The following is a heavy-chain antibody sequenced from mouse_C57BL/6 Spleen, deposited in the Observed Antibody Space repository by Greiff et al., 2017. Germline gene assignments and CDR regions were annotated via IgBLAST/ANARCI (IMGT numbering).Heavy chain of an antibody. CDR1: GYTFTSYW. CDR2: IDPSDSYT. V-gene: IGHV1-69*01. J-gene: IGHJ2*01. CDR3: ARGDGYYLDY. Sequence: QVQLQQPGAELVMPGASVKLSCKASGYTFTSYWMHWVKQRPGQGLEWIGEIDPSDSYTNYNQTFKGKSTLTVDKSSSTAYMQLSSLTSEDSAVYYCARGDGYYLDYWGQGTTLTVSS. D-gene: IGHD2-3*01.